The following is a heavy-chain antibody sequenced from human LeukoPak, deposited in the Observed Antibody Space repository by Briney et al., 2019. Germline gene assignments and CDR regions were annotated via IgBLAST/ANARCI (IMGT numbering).Heavy chain of an antibody. D-gene: IGHD3-22*01. V-gene: IGHV1-8*02. J-gene: IGHJ6*03. Sequence: GASVKVSCKASGYTFTSFGISWVRQATGQGLEWMGWMNPSSGNTGYAQKFQGRVTMTRNTSISTAYMELSSLRSEDTAVYYCARAVVVVDAAYYYYYYYMDVWGKGTTVTVSS. CDR2: MNPSSGNT. CDR1: GYTFTSFG. CDR3: ARAVVVVDAAYYYYYYYMDV.